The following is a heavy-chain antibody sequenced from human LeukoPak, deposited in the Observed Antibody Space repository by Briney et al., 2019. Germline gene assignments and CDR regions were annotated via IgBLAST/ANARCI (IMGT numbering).Heavy chain of an antibody. J-gene: IGHJ4*02. CDR1: GASIISGNYF. V-gene: IGHV4-39*01. CDR2: WHHSGII. CDR3: ARQYEF. Sequence: PSETLSLTCTVSGASIISGNYFWGWVRQPPGKRLEWIGSWHHSGIIDYNPSLKSRVTIVADTSKNQFSLKLASVAAADSAVYFCARQYEFWGQGTLVTVSS. D-gene: IGHD3-10*01.